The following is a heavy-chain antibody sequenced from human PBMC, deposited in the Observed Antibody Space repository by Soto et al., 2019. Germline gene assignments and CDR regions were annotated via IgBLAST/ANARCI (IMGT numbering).Heavy chain of an antibody. D-gene: IGHD6-25*01. CDR2: IYYSGST. Sequence: QVQLQESGPGLVKPSQTLSLTCTVSGGSISSGGYFWSWIRQHPGKGLEWIGFIYYSGSTYYNPSLKSRATISVDPSKNQCSLKLSSVPAADTAVYYCAREGAAPYYSYGMDVWGQGTTVTVSS. V-gene: IGHV4-31*03. CDR3: AREGAAPYYSYGMDV. J-gene: IGHJ6*02. CDR1: GGSISSGGYF.